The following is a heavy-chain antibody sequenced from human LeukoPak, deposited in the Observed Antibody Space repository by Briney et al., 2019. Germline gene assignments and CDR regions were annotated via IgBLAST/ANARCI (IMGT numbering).Heavy chain of an antibody. CDR3: ARGRPTSYYFDY. Sequence: SETLSLTCAVYGGSFSGYYWSWIRQPPGKGLEWIGEINHSGSTNYNPSLKSRVTISVDTSKNQFSPKLSSVTAADTAVYYCARGRPTSYYFDYWGQGTLVTVSS. CDR1: GGSFSGYY. V-gene: IGHV4-34*01. J-gene: IGHJ4*02. D-gene: IGHD2-2*01. CDR2: INHSGST.